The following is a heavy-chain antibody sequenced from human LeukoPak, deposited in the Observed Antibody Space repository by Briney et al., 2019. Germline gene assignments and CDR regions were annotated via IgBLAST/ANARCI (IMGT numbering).Heavy chain of an antibody. V-gene: IGHV1-69*05. J-gene: IGHJ5*02. D-gene: IGHD6-6*01. CDR2: IIPIFGTA. CDR3: AAVGLGGQLVFP. Sequence: SVKVSCKASGGTFSSYAISWVRQAPGQGLEWMGRIIPIFGTANYAQKFQGRVTITTDESTSTAYMELSSLRSEDTAVYYCAAVGLGGQLVFPWGQGTLVTVSS. CDR1: GGTFSSYA.